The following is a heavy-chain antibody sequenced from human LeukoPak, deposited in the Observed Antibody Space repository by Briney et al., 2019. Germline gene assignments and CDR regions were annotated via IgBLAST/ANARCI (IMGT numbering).Heavy chain of an antibody. V-gene: IGHV3-48*04. Sequence: GESLRLSCATSGFSFDRRGMNWVRQPPGKGLEWVSYISPRSETIFYAESVQGRFAVSRDDAKGSLYLQMHTLRVEDTAVYYCARIDGPTVFTYYMDLWCKGTTVTVAS. D-gene: IGHD3-16*01. CDR1: GFSFDRRG. CDR3: ARIDGPTVFTYYMDL. J-gene: IGHJ6*03. CDR2: ISPRSETI.